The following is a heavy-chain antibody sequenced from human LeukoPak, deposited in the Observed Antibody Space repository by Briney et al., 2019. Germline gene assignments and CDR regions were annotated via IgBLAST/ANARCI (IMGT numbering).Heavy chain of an antibody. V-gene: IGHV2-5*02. J-gene: IGHJ4*02. CDR2: IYWDDDM. CDR1: GFSLSTSGVG. CDR3: AHWYYYDSSGYYYGY. D-gene: IGHD3-22*01. Sequence: SLPTLVNPTQTLTLTCTFSGFSLSTSGVGVGWILQPPGKALEWLALIYWDDDMRYSPSLKSRLTITKDTSKNQVVLTMTNMDPVDTATYYCAHWYYYDSSGYYYGYWGQGTLVTVSS.